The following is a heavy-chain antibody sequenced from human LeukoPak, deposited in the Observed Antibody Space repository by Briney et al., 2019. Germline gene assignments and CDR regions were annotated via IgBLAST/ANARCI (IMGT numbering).Heavy chain of an antibody. CDR1: GFTFSNYA. Sequence: TGGSLRLSCAASGFTFSNYAMSWVRQAPGKGLEWVSVISGSGGSTYFADSVKGRFTISRDNSKNTLFLQMNSLRAEDTAVYHCAKIRASYYFDYWGQGTLVTVSS. CDR3: AKIRASYYFDY. J-gene: IGHJ4*02. V-gene: IGHV3-23*01. CDR2: ISGSGGST.